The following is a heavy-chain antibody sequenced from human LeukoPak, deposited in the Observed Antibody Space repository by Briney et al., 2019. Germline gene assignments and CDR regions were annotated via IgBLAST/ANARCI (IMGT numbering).Heavy chain of an antibody. J-gene: IGHJ4*01. D-gene: IGHD3-10*01. CDR3: AKDRSGSGSYYPDY. Sequence: GGSLRLSCAASGFIFSSYAMSWVRQAPGKGLEWVSAISGSGGSTYYADSVKGRFTISRDNSKNTLYLQMNSLRAEDTAVYFCAKDRSGSGSYYPDYWGQGTLVTVSS. V-gene: IGHV3-23*01. CDR1: GFIFSSYA. CDR2: ISGSGGST.